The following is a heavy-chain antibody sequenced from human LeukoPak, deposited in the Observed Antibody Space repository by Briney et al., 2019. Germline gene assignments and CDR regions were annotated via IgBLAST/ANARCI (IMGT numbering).Heavy chain of an antibody. V-gene: IGHV1-18*01. CDR2: ISAYNGNT. Sequence: GASVKVSCKASGGTFSSYAISWVRQAPGQGLEWMGWISAYNGNTNYAQKLQGRVTMTTDTSTSTAYMELRSLRSDDPAVYYCARDIGYGDQGLDYWGQGTLVTVSS. CDR1: GGTFSSYA. J-gene: IGHJ4*02. D-gene: IGHD4-17*01. CDR3: ARDIGYGDQGLDY.